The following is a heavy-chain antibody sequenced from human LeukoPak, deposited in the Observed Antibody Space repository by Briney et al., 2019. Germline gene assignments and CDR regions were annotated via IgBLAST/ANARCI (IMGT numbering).Heavy chain of an antibody. CDR2: IKEDGSDK. D-gene: IGHD4-17*01. CDR1: GFTFSNYW. J-gene: IGHJ5*01. V-gene: IGHV3-7*01. Sequence: GRSLRLSCIASGFTFSNYWMSWVRQAPGKGLEWVASIKEDGSDKRYVDAVEGRFTISRDNTKNSLYVQMSSLRAEDTAMYYCARLKDAVTIFDCWGQGILVTVSS. CDR3: ARLKDAVTIFDC.